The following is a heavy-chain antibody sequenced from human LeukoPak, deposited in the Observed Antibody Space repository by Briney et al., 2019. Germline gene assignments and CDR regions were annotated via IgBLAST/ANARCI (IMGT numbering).Heavy chain of an antibody. V-gene: IGHV1-24*01. CDR1: GYTLTELS. J-gene: IGHJ4*02. Sequence: ASVKVSCKVSGYTLTELSMHWVRQSPGKGLEWMGGFDPEDDETIYAQKFQGRVTMTEDTSTDTAYMELSSLRSEDTAVYYCAKGGVGYCSNTNCPPAYWGQGTLVTVSS. D-gene: IGHD2-2*01. CDR3: AKGGVGYCSNTNCPPAY. CDR2: FDPEDDET.